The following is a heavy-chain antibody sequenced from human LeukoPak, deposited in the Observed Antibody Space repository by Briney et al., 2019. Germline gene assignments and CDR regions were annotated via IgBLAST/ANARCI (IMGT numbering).Heavy chain of an antibody. CDR2: IIPIFGTA. D-gene: IGHD6-13*01. Sequence: SVKVSCKASGGTFSSYAISWVRQAPGQGLEWMGGIIPIFGTANYAQKFQGRVTITADESTSTAYMELSSLRSEDTAVYYCARSHSSSWYLEGNWFDPWGQGTLVTVSS. V-gene: IGHV1-69*13. CDR3: ARSHSSSWYLEGNWFDP. CDR1: GGTFSSYA. J-gene: IGHJ5*02.